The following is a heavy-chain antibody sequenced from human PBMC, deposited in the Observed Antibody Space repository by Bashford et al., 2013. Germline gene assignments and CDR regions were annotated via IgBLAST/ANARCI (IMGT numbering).Heavy chain of an antibody. CDR2: INPNSGGT. D-gene: IGHD6-19*01. Sequence: ASVKVSCKASGYTFTGYYMHWVRQAPGQGLEWMGWINPNSGGTNYAQKFQGRVTMTRDTSISTAYMELSRLRSDDTAVYYCARGVSGWLVNYSYGMDVWGQGTTVTVSS. V-gene: IGHV1-2*02. J-gene: IGHJ6*02. CDR3: ARGVSGWLVNYSYGMDV. CDR1: GYTFTGYY.